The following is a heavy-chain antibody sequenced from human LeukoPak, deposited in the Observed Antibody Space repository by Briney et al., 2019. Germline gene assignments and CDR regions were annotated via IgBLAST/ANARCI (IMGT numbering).Heavy chain of an antibody. CDR1: GFTFTSSA. D-gene: IGHD5-12*01. CDR2: IVVGSGNT. V-gene: IGHV1-58*02. Sequence: SVKVSCKGSGFTFTSSAMQWVRQARGQRLEWIGWIVVGSGNTNYAQKFQERVTITRDMSTSTAYMELSSLRSEDTAVYYCAADPPDNIVATINDAFDIWGQGTMVTVSS. CDR3: AADPPDNIVATINDAFDI. J-gene: IGHJ3*02.